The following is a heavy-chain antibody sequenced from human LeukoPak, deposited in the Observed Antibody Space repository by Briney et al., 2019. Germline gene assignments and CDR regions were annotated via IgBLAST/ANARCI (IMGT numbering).Heavy chain of an antibody. V-gene: IGHV4-30-4*08. J-gene: IGHJ5*02. CDR2: IYYSGST. Sequence: TLSLTCAVSGGSISSGDYYWSWIRQPPGKGLEWIGYIYYSGSTYYNPSLKSRVTISVDTSKNQFSLKLSSVTAADTAVYYCARVRSVREYYDFWSGYYVDPWGQGTLVTV. D-gene: IGHD3-3*01. CDR3: ARVRSVREYYDFWSGYYVDP. CDR1: GGSISSGDYY.